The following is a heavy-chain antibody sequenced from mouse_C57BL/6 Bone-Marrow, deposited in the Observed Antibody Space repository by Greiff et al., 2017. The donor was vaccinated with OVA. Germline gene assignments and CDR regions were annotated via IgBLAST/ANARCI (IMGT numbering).Heavy chain of an antibody. J-gene: IGHJ2*01. CDR2: INPYNGGT. V-gene: IGHV1-19*01. Sequence: VQLKESGPVLVKPGASVKMSCKASGYTFTDYYMNWVKQSHGKSLEWIGVINPYNGGTSYNQKFKGKATLTVDKSSSTAYMELNSLTSEDSAVYYCARGGYYGGWGQGTTLTVSS. CDR3: ARGGYYGG. D-gene: IGHD1-1*01. CDR1: GYTFTDYY.